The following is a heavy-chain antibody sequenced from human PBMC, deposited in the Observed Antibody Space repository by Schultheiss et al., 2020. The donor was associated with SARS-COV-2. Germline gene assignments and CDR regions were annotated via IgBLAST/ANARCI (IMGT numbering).Heavy chain of an antibody. CDR1: GFTFSSYW. CDR3: AKEVRSVGDY. J-gene: IGHJ4*02. V-gene: IGHV3-9*01. Sequence: GGSLRLSCAASGFTFSSYWMSWVRQAPGKGLEWVSGISWNSGSIGYADSVKGRFTISRDNAKNSLYLQMNSLRAEDTALYYCAKEVRSVGDYWGQGTLVTVSS. CDR2: ISWNSGSI. D-gene: IGHD1-26*01.